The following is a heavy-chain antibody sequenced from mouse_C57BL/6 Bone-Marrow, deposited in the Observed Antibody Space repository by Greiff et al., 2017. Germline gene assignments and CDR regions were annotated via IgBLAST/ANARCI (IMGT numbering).Heavy chain of an antibody. D-gene: IGHD1-1*01. V-gene: IGHV1-64*01. CDR3: AGLLRWYFDV. CDR1: GYTFTSYW. J-gene: IGHJ1*03. Sequence: QVQLQQPGAELVKPGASVKLSCKASGYTFTSYWMPWVKQRPGQGLEWIGMIYPNRGSTNYNEKFKSNTTLTVDKSSRTAYMHLSSLTSVDSAVLYCAGLLRWYFDVWGTGTTVTVSS. CDR2: IYPNRGST.